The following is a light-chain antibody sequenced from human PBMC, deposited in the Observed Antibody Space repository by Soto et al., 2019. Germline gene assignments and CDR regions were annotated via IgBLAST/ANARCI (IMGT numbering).Light chain of an antibody. V-gene: IGKV4-1*01. Sequence: DIVMTQSPDSLTLSPGERATINCKSSQRVLYKSNNRNYLAWYQQKAGQPPQLLFSWASTRESGVPDRFSASGSGTDFTLSINSLQAEDVAVYYCQQYYDSPTFGQGTKVEIK. J-gene: IGKJ1*01. CDR2: WAS. CDR1: QRVLYKSNNRNY. CDR3: QQYYDSPT.